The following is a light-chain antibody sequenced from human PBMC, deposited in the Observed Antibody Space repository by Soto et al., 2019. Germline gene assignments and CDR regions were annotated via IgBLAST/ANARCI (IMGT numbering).Light chain of an antibody. CDR3: QQYNNLPPYT. V-gene: IGKV3-15*01. Sequence: EIVMTQSPATLSVSPGERATLSCRASQSVSNSLAWYQQKPGQAPRLLIYGASTRATGIPARFSGSGSGTECTLAISSLQSEDFAVYYWQQYNNLPPYTFGQGTKLEIK. J-gene: IGKJ2*01. CDR1: QSVSNS. CDR2: GAS.